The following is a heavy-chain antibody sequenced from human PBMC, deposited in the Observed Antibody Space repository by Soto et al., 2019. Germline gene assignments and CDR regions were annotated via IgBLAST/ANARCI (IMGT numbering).Heavy chain of an antibody. CDR1: GYTLTELS. CDR2: FDPEDGET. V-gene: IGHV1-24*01. CDR3: ATVPTSGYYYYYMDV. D-gene: IGHD6-25*01. Sequence: QVQLVQSGAEVKKPGASVKVSCKVSGYTLTELSMHWVRQAPGKVLEWMGGFDPEDGETIYAQKFQGRVTRTEDTSTDTAYMELSSLRSEDTAVYYCATVPTSGYYYYYMDVWGKGTTVTVSS. J-gene: IGHJ6*03.